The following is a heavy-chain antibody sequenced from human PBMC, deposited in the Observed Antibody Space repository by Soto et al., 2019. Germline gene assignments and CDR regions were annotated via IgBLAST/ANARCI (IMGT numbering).Heavy chain of an antibody. V-gene: IGHV1-69*13. CDR1: GGTFSSYA. Sequence: ASVKVSCKASGGTFSSYAISWVRQAPGQGLEWMGGIIPIFGTANYAQKFQGRVTITADESTSTAYMELSSLRSEDTAVYYCARSGFGAREGYCSSTSCYTPYYYYGMDVWGQGTTVTVSS. CDR2: IIPIFGTA. D-gene: IGHD2-2*02. CDR3: ARSGFGAREGYCSSTSCYTPYYYYGMDV. J-gene: IGHJ6*02.